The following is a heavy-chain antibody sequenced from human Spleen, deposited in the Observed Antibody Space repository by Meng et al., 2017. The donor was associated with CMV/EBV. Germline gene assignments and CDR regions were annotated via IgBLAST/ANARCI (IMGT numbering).Heavy chain of an antibody. CDR3: ARDLGYCSGGSCYSGY. V-gene: IGHV1-18*01. D-gene: IGHD2-15*01. J-gene: IGHJ4*02. Sequence: ASVKVSCKASGYTFTSYGISWVRQAPGQGLEWMGWISAYNGNTNYAQKLQGRVTMNTDTYTSTAYMELRSLRSDDTAVYYCARDLGYCSGGSCYSGYCGQGTLVTVSS. CDR1: GYTFTSYG. CDR2: ISAYNGNT.